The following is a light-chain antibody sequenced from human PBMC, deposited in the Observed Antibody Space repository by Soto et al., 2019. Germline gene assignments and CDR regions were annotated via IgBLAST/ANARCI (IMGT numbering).Light chain of an antibody. J-gene: IGLJ3*02. CDR1: SSDVGGYNY. V-gene: IGLV2-14*01. CDR2: EVS. CDR3: SSYTSSSTLV. Sequence: QSALTQPASVSGSPGQSITISCTGTSSDVGGYNYVSWYQQHPGKAPQLMIYEVSNRPSGVSSRISGSKSGNTASLTISGLQAEDEADYYCSSYTSSSTLVFGGGTQLTVL.